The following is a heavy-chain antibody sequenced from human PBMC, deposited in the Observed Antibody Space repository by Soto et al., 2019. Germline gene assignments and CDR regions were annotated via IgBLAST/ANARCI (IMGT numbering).Heavy chain of an antibody. V-gene: IGHV3-30*18. D-gene: IGHD3-3*01. J-gene: IGHJ6*02. Sequence: PGGSLRLSCAASGFTFSSYGMHWVRQAPGKGLEWVAVISYDGSNKYYADSVKGRFTISRDNSKNTLYLQMNSLRAEDTAVYYCAKVLHQYYDFWSGKINYYGMDVWGQGTTVTVSS. CDR2: ISYDGSNK. CDR3: AKVLHQYYDFWSGKINYYGMDV. CDR1: GFTFSSYG.